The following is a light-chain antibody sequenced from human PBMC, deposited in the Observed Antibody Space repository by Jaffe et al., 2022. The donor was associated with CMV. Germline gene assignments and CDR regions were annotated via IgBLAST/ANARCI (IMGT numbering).Light chain of an antibody. CDR2: DAS. CDR3: QQRSNWPS. V-gene: IGKV3-11*01. CDR1: QSISWY. J-gene: IGKJ5*01. Sequence: EIVLTQSPATLSLSPGERATLSCRASQSISWYLAWYQQKPGQTPRLLIYDASNRATGIPARFSGSGSGTDFTLTVSSLEPEDFAVYYCQQRSNWPSFGQGTRLEIK.